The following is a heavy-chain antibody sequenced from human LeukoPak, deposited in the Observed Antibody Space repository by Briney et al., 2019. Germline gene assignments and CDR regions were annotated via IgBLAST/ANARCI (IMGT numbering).Heavy chain of an antibody. D-gene: IGHD2-15*01. CDR1: GLTFSSYS. CDR3: AREYCSGGSCYPGDAFDI. V-gene: IGHV3-48*01. Sequence: GGPLRLSWAASGLTFSSYSMNWVRQAPGKGLEWVSYISSSSSTIYYADSVKGRFTISRDNAKNSLYLQMNSLRAEDTAVYYCAREYCSGGSCYPGDAFDIWGQGTMVTVSS. J-gene: IGHJ3*02. CDR2: ISSSSSTI.